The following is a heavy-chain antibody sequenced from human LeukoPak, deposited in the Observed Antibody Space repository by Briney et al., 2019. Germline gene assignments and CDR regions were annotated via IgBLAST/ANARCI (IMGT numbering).Heavy chain of an antibody. CDR1: GFTFSSYG. CDR2: ISYDESNE. D-gene: IGHD6-19*01. Sequence: PGRSLRLSCAASGFTFSSYGMHWVRQAPGKGLEWVAAISYDESNEYYVDSVKGRFTVSRDNSKNTLYLQMNGLRVEDTAVYYCVKVPRSGCCAFDIWGQGTMVTVSS. J-gene: IGHJ3*02. CDR3: VKVPRSGCCAFDI. V-gene: IGHV3-30*18.